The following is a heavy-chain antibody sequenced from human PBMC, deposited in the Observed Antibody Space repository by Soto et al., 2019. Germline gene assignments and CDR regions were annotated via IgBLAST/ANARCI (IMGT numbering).Heavy chain of an antibody. CDR2: ITASSTYI. J-gene: IGHJ4*02. CDR3: AREDRQGSYRIDY. CDR1: GFSFSFST. Sequence: EVQLVESGGGLVKPGGSLRLSCAASGFSFSFSTMNWVRQAPGKGLEWVSSITASSTYISYADSVKGRFTVSRDNAKNSLYLQMNSLRVEDTAVYYCAREDRQGSYRIDYWGQGTLVTVSS. V-gene: IGHV3-21*01. D-gene: IGHD1-26*01.